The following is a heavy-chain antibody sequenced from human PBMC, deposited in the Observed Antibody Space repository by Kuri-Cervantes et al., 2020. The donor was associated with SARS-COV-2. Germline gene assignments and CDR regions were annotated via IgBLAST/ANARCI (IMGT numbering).Heavy chain of an antibody. D-gene: IGHD1-7*01. V-gene: IGHV3-23*01. CDR1: GFTFSSYA. Sequence: ETLSLTCAASGFTFSSYAMSWVRQAPGKGLEWVSAISGSGGSTYYADSVKGRFTISRDNSKNTLYLQMNSLRAEDTAVYYCAKDMRGTRTYFDYWGQGTLVTVSS. J-gene: IGHJ4*02. CDR3: AKDMRGTRTYFDY. CDR2: ISGSGGST.